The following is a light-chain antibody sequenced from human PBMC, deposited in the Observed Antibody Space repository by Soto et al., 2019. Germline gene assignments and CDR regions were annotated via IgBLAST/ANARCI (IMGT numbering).Light chain of an antibody. Sequence: IVLTQSPGTLSLSPGEGATLSCRASQSFSATYLAWYQQRPGQAPRLLIYGASTRATGIPARFSGSGSGTEFTLTISSLQSEDFAVYYCQQYNDWPPWTFGQGTKVDIK. CDR2: GAS. CDR1: QSFSATY. J-gene: IGKJ1*01. CDR3: QQYNDWPPWT. V-gene: IGKV3-15*01.